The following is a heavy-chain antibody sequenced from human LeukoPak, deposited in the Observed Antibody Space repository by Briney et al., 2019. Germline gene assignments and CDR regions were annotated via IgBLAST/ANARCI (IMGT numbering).Heavy chain of an antibody. Sequence: SETLSLTCAVYGGSFSGYYWSWIRQPPGKGLGWIGEINHSGSTNYNPSLKSRVTISVDTSKNQFSLKLSSVTAADTAVYYCAREVLWDSGPGVYYFDYWGQGTLVTVSS. D-gene: IGHD5-12*01. J-gene: IGHJ4*02. CDR2: INHSGST. CDR1: GGSFSGYY. V-gene: IGHV4-34*01. CDR3: AREVLWDSGPGVYYFDY.